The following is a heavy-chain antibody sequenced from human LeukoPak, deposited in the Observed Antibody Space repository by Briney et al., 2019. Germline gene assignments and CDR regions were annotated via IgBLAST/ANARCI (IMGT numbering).Heavy chain of an antibody. J-gene: IGHJ3*02. V-gene: IGHV3-23*01. D-gene: IGHD3-22*01. Sequence: GGSLRLSCAASGFTFSSYAMSWVRQAPGKGLEWVSAISGSGGSTYYADSVKGQFTISRDNSKNTLYLQMNSLRAEDTAVYYCAKDTYYYDSSNSDIWGQGTMVTVSS. CDR1: GFTFSSYA. CDR3: AKDTYYYDSSNSDI. CDR2: ISGSGGST.